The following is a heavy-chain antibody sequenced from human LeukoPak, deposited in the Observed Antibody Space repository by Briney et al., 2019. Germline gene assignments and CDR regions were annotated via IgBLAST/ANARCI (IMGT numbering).Heavy chain of an antibody. D-gene: IGHD6-13*01. Sequence: SETLSLTCAVYGGSFSGYYWSWIRQPPGKGLEWIGEINHSGSTNYNPSLKSRVTISVDTSKNQFSLQLNSVTPEDTAVYYCARAKGRSPLFDYWGQGTLVTVSS. CDR2: INHSGST. V-gene: IGHV4-34*01. CDR1: GGSFSGYY. J-gene: IGHJ4*02. CDR3: ARAKGRSPLFDY.